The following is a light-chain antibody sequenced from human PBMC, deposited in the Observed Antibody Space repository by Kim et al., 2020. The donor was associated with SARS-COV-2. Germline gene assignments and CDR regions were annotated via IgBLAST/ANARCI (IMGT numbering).Light chain of an antibody. CDR1: QSITAY. J-gene: IGKJ2*01. CDR3: QQSYSIPYT. V-gene: IGKV1-39*01. CDR2: AAS. Sequence: AYVGDRVTITCRASQSITAYLNWYQHNQGTAPRLLISAASNLQSGVPSRFSGRRSGTDFTLTISSLQPEDFATYYCQQSYSIPYTFGQGTKLEI.